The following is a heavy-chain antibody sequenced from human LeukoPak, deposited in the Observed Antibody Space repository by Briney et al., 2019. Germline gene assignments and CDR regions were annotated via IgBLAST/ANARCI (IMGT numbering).Heavy chain of an antibody. CDR2: IYYSGST. V-gene: IGHV4-59*08. CDR3: ARGLRRLKYYFDY. D-gene: IGHD4-11*01. J-gene: IGHJ4*02. CDR1: GGSISSYY. Sequence: SETLSLTCTVSGGSISSYYWSWIRQPPGKGLEWIGYIYYSGSTNYSPSLKSRVTISVDTSKNQFSLKLSSVTAADTAVYYCARGLRRLKYYFDYWGQGTLVTVSS.